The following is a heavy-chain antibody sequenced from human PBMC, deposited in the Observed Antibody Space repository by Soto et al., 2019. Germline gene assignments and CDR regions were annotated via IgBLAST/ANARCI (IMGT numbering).Heavy chain of an antibody. CDR2: MSGAGTHK. V-gene: IGHV3-30-3*01. D-gene: IGHD2-15*01. CDR3: ARDRECSGDSCYSANDY. Sequence: QAPLVESGGGVVQPGRSLRLSCAASGFTFSSYAMYWFRQAPGKGLEWVAVMSGAGTHKYYADSVKGRFTISRDNSKNTLYLQMNSLRPEATAVYYCARDRECSGDSCYSANDYWGQGTQVTVSS. CDR1: GFTFSSYA. J-gene: IGHJ4*02.